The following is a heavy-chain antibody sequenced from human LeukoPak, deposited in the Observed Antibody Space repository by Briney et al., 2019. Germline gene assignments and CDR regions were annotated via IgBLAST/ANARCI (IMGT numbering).Heavy chain of an antibody. CDR2: ISSGSNTM. CDR1: GFTFSNYA. J-gene: IGHJ3*02. D-gene: IGHD5-18*01. CDR3: ARGTGYSYGQDAFDI. Sequence: GGSLRLSCAASGFTFSNYAMSWVRQAPGKGLEWVSNISSGSNTMDYADSVKGRFTISRDNVKNSLYLQMNSLRAEDTAVYYCARGTGYSYGQDAFDIWGQGTMVTVSS. V-gene: IGHV3-48*01.